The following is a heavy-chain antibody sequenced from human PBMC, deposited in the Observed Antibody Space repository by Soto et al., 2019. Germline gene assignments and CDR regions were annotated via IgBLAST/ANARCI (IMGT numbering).Heavy chain of an antibody. CDR1: GFTFSSYG. CDR3: AKVIYDYVWGSYRGYYYYGMDV. Sequence: GGSLRLSCAASGFTFSSYGMHWVRQAPGKGLEWVAVISYDGSNKYYADSVKGRFTISRDNSKNTLYLQMNSLRAEDTAVYYCAKVIYDYVWGSYRGYYYYGMDVWGQGTTVTVSS. D-gene: IGHD3-16*02. CDR2: ISYDGSNK. V-gene: IGHV3-30*18. J-gene: IGHJ6*02.